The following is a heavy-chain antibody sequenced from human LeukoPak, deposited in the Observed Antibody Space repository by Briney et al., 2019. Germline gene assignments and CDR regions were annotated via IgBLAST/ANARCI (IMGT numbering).Heavy chain of an antibody. Sequence: TSETLSLNCTVSGGSISGYYWSWLRPPPGKGLEWIGYIYYSGSANYNPSLKSRVTISVDTSKNQRALKLSSVAAADLGVYYCARASYYYDSSGYPWSFDSWGQGTMVTVSS. V-gene: IGHV4-59*01. J-gene: IGHJ3*02. CDR2: IYYSGSA. CDR1: GGSISGYY. D-gene: IGHD3-22*01. CDR3: ARASYYYDSSGYPWSFDS.